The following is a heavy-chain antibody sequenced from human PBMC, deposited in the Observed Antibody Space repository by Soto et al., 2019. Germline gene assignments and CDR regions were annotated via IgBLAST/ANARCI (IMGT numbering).Heavy chain of an antibody. Sequence: SETLSLTCTVSGDSISSADYYWSWIRQTPGKGLEWIGHIFYSGTTYYNPSLKSRLTISVDTSKNHFSLRLTSVTAADTAVYYCARDLWVEPELYYYGMDVWSQGTTVTVSS. J-gene: IGHJ6*02. CDR2: IFYSGTT. CDR3: ARDLWVEPELYYYGMDV. CDR1: GDSISSADYY. V-gene: IGHV4-30-4*01. D-gene: IGHD1-1*01.